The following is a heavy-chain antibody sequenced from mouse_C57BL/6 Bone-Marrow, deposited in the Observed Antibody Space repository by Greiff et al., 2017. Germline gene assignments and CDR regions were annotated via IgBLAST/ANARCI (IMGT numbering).Heavy chain of an antibody. CDR3: ARQNYYGSSRAWFAY. CDR2: INPNNGGT. CDR1: GYTFTDYY. Sequence: VQLQQSGAELVKPGASVKISCKASGYTFTDYYMNWVKQSHGKSLEWIGDINPNNGGTSYNQKFKGKATLTVDKSSSAAYMELRSLTSEDSAVYYCARQNYYGSSRAWFAYWGQGTLVTVSA. V-gene: IGHV1-26*01. D-gene: IGHD1-1*01. J-gene: IGHJ3*01.